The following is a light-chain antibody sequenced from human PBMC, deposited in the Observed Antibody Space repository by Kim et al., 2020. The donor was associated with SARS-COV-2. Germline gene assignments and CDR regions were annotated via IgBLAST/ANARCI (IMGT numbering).Light chain of an antibody. CDR3: QRNKGWGRT. CDR2: DAS. J-gene: IGKJ4*02. V-gene: IGKV3-15*01. CDR1: QSVSTN. Sequence: EIVMTQSPVTLSVSPGERVTLSCRASQSVSTNLGWYHQKPGQAPRLLIYDASTRATGIPARFSGSGSGTEFTLTISSLQSEDFAVYCCQRNKGWGRTFGEGRKGGIK.